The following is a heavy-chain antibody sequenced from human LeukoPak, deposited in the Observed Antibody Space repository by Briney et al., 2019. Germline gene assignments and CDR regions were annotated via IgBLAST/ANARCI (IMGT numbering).Heavy chain of an antibody. CDR2: ISGSGGST. Sequence: GGSLRLSCAASGFTFSSYAMSWVRQAPGKGLEWVSAISGSGGSTYYTDSVKDRFTISRDNSKNTLYLQMNSLRAEDTAVYYCAKGGNSAPLDYWGQGTLVTVSS. V-gene: IGHV3-23*01. CDR1: GFTFSSYA. CDR3: AKGGNSAPLDY. J-gene: IGHJ4*02. D-gene: IGHD1-7*01.